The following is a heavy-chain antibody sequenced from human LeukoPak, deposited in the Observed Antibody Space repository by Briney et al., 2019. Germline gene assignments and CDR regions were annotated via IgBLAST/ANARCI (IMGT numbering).Heavy chain of an antibody. CDR1: GGSISSSGYY. J-gene: IGHJ4*02. CDR3: ARLTTVFTGDY. Sequence: ASETLTLTCTVSGGSISSSGYYWGWVRQPPGKVLEWIGTTHYSGSTYYNPSLKSRVTMSVDTSKNQFSLKLSSVTAADTAVYYCARLTTVFTGDYWGQGTLVTVSS. V-gene: IGHV4-39*01. D-gene: IGHD4-17*01. CDR2: THYSGST.